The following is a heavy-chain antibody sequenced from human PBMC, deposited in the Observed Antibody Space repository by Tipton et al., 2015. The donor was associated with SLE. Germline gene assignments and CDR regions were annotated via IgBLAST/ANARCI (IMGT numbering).Heavy chain of an antibody. CDR3: ARSVGGFGMDV. D-gene: IGHD4-23*01. CDR2: ITHGST. CDR1: GGSFSDFY. Sequence: TLSLTCAVYGGSFSDFYWNWIRQPPGQGLVWIGEITHGSTNYNPSPKSRVTISVDMSKNQFSLKLTSVTAADTAIYYCARSVGGFGMDVWGHGTTVTVSS. V-gene: IGHV4-34*01. J-gene: IGHJ6*02.